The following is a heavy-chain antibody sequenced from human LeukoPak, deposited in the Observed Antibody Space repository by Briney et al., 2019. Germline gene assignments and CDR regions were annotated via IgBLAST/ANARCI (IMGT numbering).Heavy chain of an antibody. CDR1: GGSISSGGYS. CDR2: IYHSGST. V-gene: IGHV4-30-2*01. D-gene: IGHD2-8*01. CDR3: AREYDPYAFDI. Sequence: SEALSLTCAVSGGSISSGGYSWSWIRQPPGKGLEWIGYIYHSGSTYYNPSLKSRVTISVDRSKNQFSLKLSSVTAADTAVYYCAREYDPYAFDIWGQGTMVTVSS. J-gene: IGHJ3*02.